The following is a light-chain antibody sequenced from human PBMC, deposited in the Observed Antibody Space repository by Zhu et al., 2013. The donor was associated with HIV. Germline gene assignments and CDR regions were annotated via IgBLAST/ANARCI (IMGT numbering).Light chain of an antibody. CDR2: EGT. V-gene: IGLV2-23*01. Sequence: QSALTQPASVSGSPGQSVTISCTGTTSDVGSYNLVSWYQQHPGKAPKFIIYEGTKRPSGVSNRFSGSKSGNTASLTISGLQAEDEADYYCCSYAGTGTLVFGRGTKLTVL. J-gene: IGLJ2*01. CDR3: CSYAGTGTLV. CDR1: TSDVGSYNL.